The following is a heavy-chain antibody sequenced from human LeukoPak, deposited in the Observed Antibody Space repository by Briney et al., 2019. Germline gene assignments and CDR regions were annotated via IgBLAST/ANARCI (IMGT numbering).Heavy chain of an antibody. V-gene: IGHV4-39*07. CDR1: GGSISSSSYY. D-gene: IGHD6-13*01. Sequence: SETLSLTCTVSGGSISSSSYYWGWIRQPPGKGLEWIGSIYYSGSTYYNPSLKSRVTISVDTSKNQFSLKLSSVTAADTAVYYCASPRGSSWYYFDYWGQGTQVTVSS. CDR3: ASPRGSSWYYFDY. CDR2: IYYSGST. J-gene: IGHJ4*02.